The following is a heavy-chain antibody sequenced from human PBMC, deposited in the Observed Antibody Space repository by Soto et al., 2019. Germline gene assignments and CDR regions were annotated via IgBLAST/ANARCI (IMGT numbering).Heavy chain of an antibody. J-gene: IGHJ6*02. V-gene: IGHV5-51*01. D-gene: IGHD2-2*01. CDR3: ARQVVPAAMHAGYYYYGMDV. CDR2: IYPGDSDT. Sequence: GESLKISCKGSGYSFTSYWIGWVRQMPGKGLEWMGIIYPGDSDTRYSPSFQGQVTISADKSISTAYLQWSSLKASDTAMYYCARQVVPAAMHAGYYYYGMDVWGQGNTVPVS. CDR1: GYSFTSYW.